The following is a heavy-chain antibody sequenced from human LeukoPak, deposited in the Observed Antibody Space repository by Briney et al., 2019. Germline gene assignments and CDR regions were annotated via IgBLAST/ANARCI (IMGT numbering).Heavy chain of an antibody. D-gene: IGHD3-9*01. V-gene: IGHV1-46*01. J-gene: IGHJ4*02. CDR1: GYSFVSYY. CDR2: INPSGGGT. Sequence: ASVKVSCKAAGYSFVSYYMHWMRQAPGQGLEWMAIINPSGGGTTYAQKFQGRVTVTMDTSTRTVYMDLSSLRSDDTAVYYCARGDRLPGYSAPVGDYWGQGTLVTVSS. CDR3: ARGDRLPGYSAPVGDY.